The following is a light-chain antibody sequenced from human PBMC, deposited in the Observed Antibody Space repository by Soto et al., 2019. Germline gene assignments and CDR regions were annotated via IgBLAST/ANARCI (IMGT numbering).Light chain of an antibody. Sequence: QSALTQPRSVSGSPGQSVTISCTGTSSDVGGYNYVSWYQQHPGKAPKLLIYDVSKRPSGVPDRFSVSKSGNTASLTIYGLQAEDEAYYYCCSYAGSYTGVFGGGTQLTVL. V-gene: IGLV2-11*01. CDR3: CSYAGSYTGV. CDR2: DVS. CDR1: SSDVGGYNY. J-gene: IGLJ2*01.